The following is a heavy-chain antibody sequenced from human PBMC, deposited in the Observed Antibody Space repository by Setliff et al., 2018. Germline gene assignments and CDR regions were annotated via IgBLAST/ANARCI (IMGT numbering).Heavy chain of an antibody. V-gene: IGHV4-39*01. J-gene: IGHJ4*02. CDR1: GGSMITNDYF. CDR3: ATTGTYRYFDN. Sequence: PSETLSLTCTVSGGSMITNDYFWGWIRQPPGTGLEWIGAIYQNGITYYNPSVKSRVTMSVDTSKNQFSLRLNSVTASDTAVYYCATTGTYRYFDNWGQGTLVTVSS. D-gene: IGHD1-1*01. CDR2: IYQNGIT.